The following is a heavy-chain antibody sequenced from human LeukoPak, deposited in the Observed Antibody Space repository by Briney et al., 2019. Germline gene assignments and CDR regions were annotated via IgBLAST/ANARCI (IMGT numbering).Heavy chain of an antibody. CDR2: ISYDGSNK. J-gene: IGHJ4*02. V-gene: IGHV3-30*18. CDR1: GFTFSSYA. Sequence: GGSLRLSCAASGFTFSSYAMHWVRQAPGKGLEWVAVISYDGSNKYYADSVKGRFTISRDNSKNTLYLQMNSLRAEDTAVYYCAKTTIGYCSSTSCYYSPLAYWGQGTLVTVSS. D-gene: IGHD2-2*01. CDR3: AKTTIGYCSSTSCYYSPLAY.